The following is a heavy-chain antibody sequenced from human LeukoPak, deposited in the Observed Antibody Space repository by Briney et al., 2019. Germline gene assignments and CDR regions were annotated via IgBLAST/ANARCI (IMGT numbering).Heavy chain of an antibody. Sequence: PGGSLRLSCAASGFTLSSYWMNWVRQAPGKGLEWVSGIGGSGTRTYYADSVKGRFTISRDNSKNTLYLQMNSLRGEDTAVYYCAKDSHWILFDDWGQGTLVTVSS. V-gene: IGHV3-23*01. CDR2: IGGSGTRT. D-gene: IGHD2-2*03. CDR3: AKDSHWILFDD. CDR1: GFTLSSYW. J-gene: IGHJ4*02.